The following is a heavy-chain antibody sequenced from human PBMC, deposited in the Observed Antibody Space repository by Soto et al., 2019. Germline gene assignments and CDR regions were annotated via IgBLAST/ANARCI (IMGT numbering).Heavy chain of an antibody. CDR1: GYTFTNYD. Sequence: ASVKVSCKASGYTFTNYDINWVRQAAGQGLEWMGWMSPNSGNTGYAQKFQGRITMTRSTSIATAYMELSGLTSEDSAVYYCARNPPNTVYFDPWGRGTQVTVSS. CDR2: MSPNSGNT. J-gene: IGHJ4*02. CDR3: ARNPPNTVYFDP. D-gene: IGHD7-27*01. V-gene: IGHV1-8*01.